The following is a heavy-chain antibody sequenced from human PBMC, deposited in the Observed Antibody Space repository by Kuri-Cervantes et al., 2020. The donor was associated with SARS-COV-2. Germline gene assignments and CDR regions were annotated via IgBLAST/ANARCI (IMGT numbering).Heavy chain of an antibody. J-gene: IGHJ6*02. V-gene: IGHV1-46*01. D-gene: IGHD3-3*01. CDR2: INPSGGST. Sequence: ASVKVSCKASGYTFTSYYMHWVRQAPGQGLEWMGIINPSGGSTSYAQKFQGRVTITADESTSTAYMELSSLRSEDTAVYYCARDYWARGVVIMGLYGMDVWGQGSTVTVSS. CDR1: GYTFTSYY. CDR3: ARDYWARGVVIMGLYGMDV.